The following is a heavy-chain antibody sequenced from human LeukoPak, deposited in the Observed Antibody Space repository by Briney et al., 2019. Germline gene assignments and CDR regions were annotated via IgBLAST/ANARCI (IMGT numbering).Heavy chain of an antibody. Sequence: ASVKVSCKASGYTFTNYGLNWVRQAPGQGLEWMGWINVNSGNTNYAQKLQGRVTMTTDTSTSTAYMELRSLRSDDTAVYYCARDRLGIWSDPWGQGTLVTVSS. CDR3: ARDRLGIWSDP. V-gene: IGHV1-18*01. CDR1: GYTFTNYG. CDR2: INVNSGNT. D-gene: IGHD3-16*01. J-gene: IGHJ5*02.